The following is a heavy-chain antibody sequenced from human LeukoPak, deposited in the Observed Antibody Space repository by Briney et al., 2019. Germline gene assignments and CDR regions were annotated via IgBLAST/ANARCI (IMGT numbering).Heavy chain of an antibody. CDR3: ARGGIVVVPAPCDY. V-gene: IGHV4-34*01. J-gene: IGHJ4*02. CDR1: GGSFSGYY. CDR2: INHSGST. Sequence: SETLSLTCAVYGGSFSGYYWSWIRQPPGKGLEWIGEINHSGSTNYNPSLKSRVTISVDTSKNQFSLKLSSVTAADTAVYYCARGGIVVVPAPCDYWGQGTLVTVSS. D-gene: IGHD2-2*01.